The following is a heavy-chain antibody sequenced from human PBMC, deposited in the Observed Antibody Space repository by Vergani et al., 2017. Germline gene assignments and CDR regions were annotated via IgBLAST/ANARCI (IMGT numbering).Heavy chain of an antibody. D-gene: IGHD1-14*01. J-gene: IGHJ5*02. V-gene: IGHV3-33*01. CDR1: GFTFNQYG. CDR2: TWYDGNNK. Sequence: QVQLVESGGGVVQPGRSLRLSCAASGFTFNQYGMHWVRQAPGKGLEWVAVTWYDGNNKQYADSVKGRFTISRDNSKSTMYLQMNSLRDEDTGVYYCAWDLRLHYNRFDPWGQGTLVTVSS. CDR3: AWDLRLHYNRFDP.